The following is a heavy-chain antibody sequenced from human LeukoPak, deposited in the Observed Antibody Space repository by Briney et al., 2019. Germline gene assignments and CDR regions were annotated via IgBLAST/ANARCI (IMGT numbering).Heavy chain of an antibody. Sequence: SETLSRTCTVSGGSISSGGYYWSWIRQHPGKGLEWTGDIYYSGSTYYNPSLKKRVTISVKTSKNQFSLKLSTETAVNMAVYYCARAGGRCSGGSCYFEFDYWGQGTLVTVSS. CDR3: ARAGGRCSGGSCYFEFDY. CDR2: IYYSGST. V-gene: IGHV4-31*03. D-gene: IGHD2-15*01. J-gene: IGHJ4*02. CDR1: GGSISSGGYY.